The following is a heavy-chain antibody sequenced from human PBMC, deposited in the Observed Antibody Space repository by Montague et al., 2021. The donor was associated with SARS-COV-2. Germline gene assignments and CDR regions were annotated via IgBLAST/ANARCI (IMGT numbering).Heavy chain of an antibody. J-gene: IGHJ4*02. Sequence: SDTLSLTCSVSGGSITDRTYYWGCIRQSPGKGLEWIGAINYSGTTYYNPSLKSRVTISLDTAKNQFSLKLTSVTAADTAVYHCARHWGIAAAGNWGQGTLVTVSS. CDR2: INYSGTT. CDR1: GGSITDRTYY. CDR3: ARHWGIAAAGN. D-gene: IGHD6-13*01. V-gene: IGHV4-39*01.